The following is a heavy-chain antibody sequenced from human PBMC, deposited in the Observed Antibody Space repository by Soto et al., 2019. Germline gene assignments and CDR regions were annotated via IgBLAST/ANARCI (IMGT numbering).Heavy chain of an antibody. Sequence: QVQLVESGGGVVQPGRSLRLSCAASGFTFSSYGMHWVRQAPGKGLEWVAVISYDGSNKYYADSVKGRFTISRDNSKNTLYLQRNSLRAEDTAVYYCAKDPGKYSSGRLGYWGQGTLVTVSS. CDR3: AKDPGKYSSGRLGY. CDR2: ISYDGSNK. CDR1: GFTFSSYG. J-gene: IGHJ4*02. V-gene: IGHV3-30*18. D-gene: IGHD6-19*01.